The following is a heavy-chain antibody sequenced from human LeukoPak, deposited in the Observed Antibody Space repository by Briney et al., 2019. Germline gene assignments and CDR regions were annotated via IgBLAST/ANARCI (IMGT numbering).Heavy chain of an antibody. CDR1: GYTFTSYG. V-gene: IGHV1-18*01. Sequence: ASVKVSCKASGYTFTSYGISWVRQSPGQGLQWMGWISPYTGNPNYAQHLQGRVTMTTDTSTSTAYMELRSLRSDDTAVYYCARERGYCSSTSCYEEGIFDYWGQGTLVTVSS. CDR2: ISPYTGNP. D-gene: IGHD2-2*01. J-gene: IGHJ4*02. CDR3: ARERGYCSSTSCYEEGIFDY.